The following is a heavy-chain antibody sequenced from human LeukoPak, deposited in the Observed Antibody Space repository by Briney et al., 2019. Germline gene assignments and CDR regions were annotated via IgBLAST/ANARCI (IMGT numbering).Heavy chain of an antibody. D-gene: IGHD5-24*01. CDR2: MNPNSGNT. CDR3: ARGRRRDGYNVFDY. V-gene: IGHV1-8*01. J-gene: IGHJ4*02. Sequence: SVKVSCQGSGCTFTSYDINWLGQATAQGGEGMGWMNPNSGNTGYAQKFQGRVTMTRNTSISAAYMELSSLRSEDTAVYYCARGRRRDGYNVFDYWGQGTLVTVSS. CDR1: GCTFTSYD.